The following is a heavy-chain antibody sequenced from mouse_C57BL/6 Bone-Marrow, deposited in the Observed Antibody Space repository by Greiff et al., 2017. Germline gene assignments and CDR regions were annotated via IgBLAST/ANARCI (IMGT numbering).Heavy chain of an antibody. Sequence: EVHLVESGGGLVKPGGSLKLSCAASGFTFSDYGMHWVRQAPEKGLEWVAYISSGSSTIYYADTVKGRFTISRDNAKNTLFLQMTSLRSEDTAMYYCARNYGSRPWYFDVWGTGTTVTVSS. D-gene: IGHD1-1*01. CDR1: GFTFSDYG. CDR3: ARNYGSRPWYFDV. V-gene: IGHV5-17*01. CDR2: ISSGSSTI. J-gene: IGHJ1*03.